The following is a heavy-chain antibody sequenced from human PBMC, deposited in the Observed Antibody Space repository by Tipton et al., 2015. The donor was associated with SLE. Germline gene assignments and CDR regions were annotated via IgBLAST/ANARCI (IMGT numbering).Heavy chain of an antibody. CDR2: IYQSGST. V-gene: IGHV4-59*12. CDR1: GGSISSYY. D-gene: IGHD2-15*01. Sequence: TLSLTCTVSGGSISSYYWSWIRQPPGKGLEWIGSIYQSGSTYYNPSLKSRVTISIDTSKNQFSLKLSSVTAADTAVYYCAREDCSGGSCLVDYWGQGTLVTVSS. J-gene: IGHJ4*02. CDR3: AREDCSGGSCLVDY.